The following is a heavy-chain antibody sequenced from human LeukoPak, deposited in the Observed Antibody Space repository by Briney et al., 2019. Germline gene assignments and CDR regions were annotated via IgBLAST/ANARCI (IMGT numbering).Heavy chain of an antibody. Sequence: PGGSLRLSCAASGFTFSSYGMHWVRQAPGKGLEWVAFIRYDGSNKYYADSVKGRFTISRDNSKNTLYLQMNSLRAEDTAVYYCARDGWPAYQLTYYFDYWGQGTLVTVSS. V-gene: IGHV3-30*02. CDR1: GFTFSSYG. J-gene: IGHJ4*02. CDR2: IRYDGSNK. CDR3: ARDGWPAYQLTYYFDY. D-gene: IGHD2-2*01.